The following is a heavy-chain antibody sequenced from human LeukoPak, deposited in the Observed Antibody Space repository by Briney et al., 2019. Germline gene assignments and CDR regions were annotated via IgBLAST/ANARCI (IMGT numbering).Heavy chain of an antibody. CDR2: ITGSGGST. J-gene: IGHJ6*03. CDR3: AKQSTGTAGYYFMDV. V-gene: IGHV3-23*01. Sequence: GGSLRLSCAASGFTFSSYAMSWVRQAPGKGLGWVSTITGSGGSTYYADSVKGRFTISRDNSQNTLYLQVNSLRAEDTAIYYCAKQSTGTAGYYFMDVWGKGTTVTVSS. CDR1: GFTFSSYA. D-gene: IGHD1-1*01.